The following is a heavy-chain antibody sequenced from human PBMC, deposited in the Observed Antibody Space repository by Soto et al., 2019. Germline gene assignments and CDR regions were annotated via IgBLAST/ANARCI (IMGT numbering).Heavy chain of an antibody. CDR2: ISSNGGST. V-gene: IGHV3-64*01. CDR1: GFTFSYYA. CDR3: ARLNPIAAAFDY. J-gene: IGHJ4*02. D-gene: IGHD6-13*01. Sequence: EVQLVESGGGLVQPGGSLRLSCAASGFTFSYYAMHWVRQAPGKGLEYVSAISSNGGSTYYANSVKGGFTISRDNSKNTLYLQLGSMRAEDMAVYYCARLNPIAAAFDYWGQGTLVTVSS.